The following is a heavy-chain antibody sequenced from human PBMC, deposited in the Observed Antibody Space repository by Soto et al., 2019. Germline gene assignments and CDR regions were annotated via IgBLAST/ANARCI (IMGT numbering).Heavy chain of an antibody. V-gene: IGHV3-15*01. CDR3: TTLHSYGLDY. J-gene: IGHJ4*02. CDR2: IRSKSDGGTP. D-gene: IGHD5-18*01. CDR1: GFTFHNVW. Sequence: GGSLRLSCATSGFTFHNVWMSWVRQAPGRGLEWVGHIRSKSDGGTPDYAAAMKGRFNISRDHAKNTVYVQMHSLKTEDTAVYYCTTLHSYGLDYWGQGALVTVSS.